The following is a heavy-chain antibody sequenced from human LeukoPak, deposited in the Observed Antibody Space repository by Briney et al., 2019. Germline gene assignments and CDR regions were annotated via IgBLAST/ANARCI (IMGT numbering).Heavy chain of an antibody. CDR1: GGSFSGYY. CDR3: ARGRGIAAAVYGLGQPIQH. V-gene: IGHV4-34*01. D-gene: IGHD6-13*01. J-gene: IGHJ1*01. Sequence: SETLSLTCAVYGGSFSGYYWSWIRQPPGKGLEWIGEINHSGSTNYNPSLKSRVTISVDTSKNQFSLKLSSVTAADTAVYYCARGRGIAAAVYGLGQPIQHWGQGTLVTVSS. CDR2: INHSGST.